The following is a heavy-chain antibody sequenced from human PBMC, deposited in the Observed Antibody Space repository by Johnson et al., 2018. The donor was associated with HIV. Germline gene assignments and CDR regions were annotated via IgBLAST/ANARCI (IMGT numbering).Heavy chain of an antibody. D-gene: IGHD3-10*01. J-gene: IGHJ3*01. V-gene: IGHV3-74*02. CDR1: GFTFISYW. CDR2: INFDGTST. CDR3: TTTPTMVRGVDV. Sequence: VQLVESGGVVVQPGGSLRLSCAASGFTFISYWMHWVRQAPGKGLMWVSRINFDGTSTTYADSVKGRFSVSRDNVKDTLYLQMNNLRAEDTAVYYCTTTPTMVRGVDVWGQGTMVTVSS.